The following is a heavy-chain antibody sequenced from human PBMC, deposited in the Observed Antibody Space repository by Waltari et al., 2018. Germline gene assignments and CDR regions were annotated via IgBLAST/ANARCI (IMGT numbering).Heavy chain of an antibody. CDR1: GYTFTDYY. D-gene: IGHD3-3*01. V-gene: IGHV1-69-2*01. CDR3: ATDERYYDFWSGYYRN. J-gene: IGHJ4*02. Sequence: EVQLVQSGAEVKKPGATVKISCKVSGYTFTDYYMHWVQQAPGKGLEWMGLVDPEDGETRYAENFQGRVTITADTSTDTAYMELSSLRSEDTAVYYCATDERYYDFWSGYYRNWGQGTLVTVSS. CDR2: VDPEDGET.